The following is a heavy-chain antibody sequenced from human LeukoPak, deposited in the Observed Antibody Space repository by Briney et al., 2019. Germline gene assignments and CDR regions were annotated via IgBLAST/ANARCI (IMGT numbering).Heavy chain of an antibody. J-gene: IGHJ6*03. D-gene: IGHD4-11*01. CDR1: GGSISSSNW. Sequence: SETLSLTCAVSGGSISSSNWWSWVRQPPGKGLEWIGEIYHSGSTNYNPSLKSRVTISVDKSKNQFSLKLSSVTAADTAVYYCARDRSYYSSYMDVWGKGTTVTVSS. CDR2: IYHSGST. V-gene: IGHV4-4*02. CDR3: ARDRSYYSSYMDV.